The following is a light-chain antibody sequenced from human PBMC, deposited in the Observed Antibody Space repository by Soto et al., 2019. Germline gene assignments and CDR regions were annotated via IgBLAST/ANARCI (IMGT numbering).Light chain of an antibody. CDR2: KIS. CDR1: QSLLHRDGNTY. CDR3: MRATQYPPYT. J-gene: IGKJ2*01. V-gene: IGKV2-24*01. Sequence: DIVLTQTPLSSPVTLGQPASISCKSSQSLLHRDGNTYLSWLQQRPGQPPRLLLYKISNRLSGVPDIFSGCGAGTDFTLKISRVEADDVGVYYCMRATQYPPYTLGQGTKLEIE.